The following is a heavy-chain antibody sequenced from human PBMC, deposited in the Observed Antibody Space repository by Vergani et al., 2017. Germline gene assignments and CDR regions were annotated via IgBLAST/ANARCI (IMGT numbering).Heavy chain of an antibody. CDR1: GFTFDDYA. CDR2: ISWSSGSI. V-gene: IGHV3-9*01. Sequence: EVQLVESGGGLVQPGRSLRLSCVASGFTFDDYAMHWVRQAPGKGLEWVSGISWSSGSIGYSDSVKGRFTISRDNAKNSLYLQMNSLRAEDTAVYYCARFSPGTAGAFDIWGQGTMVTVSS. D-gene: IGHD1-1*01. J-gene: IGHJ3*02. CDR3: ARFSPGTAGAFDI.